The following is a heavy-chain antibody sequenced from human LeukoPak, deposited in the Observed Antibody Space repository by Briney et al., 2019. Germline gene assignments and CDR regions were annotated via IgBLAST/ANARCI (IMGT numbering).Heavy chain of an antibody. CDR1: GGSISSGDYY. D-gene: IGHD3-9*01. Sequence: SETLSLTCTVSGGSISSGDYYWSWIRQPPGKGLEWIGYIYYSGSTYYNPSLKSRVTISVDTSKNQFSLKLSSVTAADTAVYYCARGGGFRELRYFDWLLPHAFDIWGQGTMVTVSS. CDR3: ARGGGFRELRYFDWLLPHAFDI. J-gene: IGHJ3*02. CDR2: IYYSGST. V-gene: IGHV4-30-4*01.